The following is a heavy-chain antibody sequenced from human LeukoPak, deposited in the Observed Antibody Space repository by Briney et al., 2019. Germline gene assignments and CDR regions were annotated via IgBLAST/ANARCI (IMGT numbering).Heavy chain of an antibody. CDR1: GYNFATYW. CDR2: IYPGDSDT. D-gene: IGHD1-26*01. V-gene: IGHV5-51*01. J-gene: IGHJ4*02. CDR3: ARQDLGRNFDY. Sequence: GESLKISCKGSGYNFATYWIGWVRQLPGKGLEWMGIIYPGDSDTRYSPSFQGQVTISADRSISTAYLQWSSLKASDTAMYYCARQDLGRNFDYWGQGTLVTVSS.